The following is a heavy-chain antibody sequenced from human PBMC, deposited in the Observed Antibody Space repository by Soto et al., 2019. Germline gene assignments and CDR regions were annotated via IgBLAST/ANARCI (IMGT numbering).Heavy chain of an antibody. V-gene: IGHV4-59*11. CDR3: APDLRTTGVSEFDY. CDR1: GGSISSHF. CDR2: LSYSGST. D-gene: IGHD2-8*01. Sequence: QVQLQESGAGLVKSSETLSLTCTVSGGSISSHFWSWIRQPPGRGLEWIGYLSYSGSTNTYPSLKGRVTISIDTSYNQFSLKLNSLTAADTAVYYCAPDLRTTGVSEFDYWGQGTLVTVSS. J-gene: IGHJ4*02.